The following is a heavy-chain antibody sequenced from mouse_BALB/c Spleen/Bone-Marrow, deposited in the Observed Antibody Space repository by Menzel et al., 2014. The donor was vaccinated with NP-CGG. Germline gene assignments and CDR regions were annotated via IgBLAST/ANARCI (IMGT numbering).Heavy chain of an antibody. J-gene: IGHJ4*01. V-gene: IGHV1S137*01. Sequence: QVQLQQSGAELVRPGVSVKISCKGSGYTFTDFAIRWVKQSHTKSLEWIGVISPYYVDGGYNQKFKGKATMTIDRSSSTANMELARPTSEDSAIYYCARGGASCLYYYAMDYWGQGTSATVSS. D-gene: IGHD6-1*01. CDR3: ARGGASCLYYYAMDY. CDR1: GYTFTDFA. CDR2: ISPYYVDG.